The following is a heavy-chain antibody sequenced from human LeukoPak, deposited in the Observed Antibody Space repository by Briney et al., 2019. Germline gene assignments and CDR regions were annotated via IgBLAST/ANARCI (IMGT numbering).Heavy chain of an antibody. V-gene: IGHV4-4*07. CDR3: ARDSAMSGSGSYLGY. CDR1: GGSISSYY. CDR2: IYTSGST. D-gene: IGHD3-10*01. Sequence: SSESLSLTCLVAGGSISSYYWSWIRQPAGKGLEWIGRIYTSGSTNYNPSLKSRVTMSVDTSKNQLSLKLSSVTAADTAVYYCARDSAMSGSGSYLGYWGQGTLVTVSS. J-gene: IGHJ4*02.